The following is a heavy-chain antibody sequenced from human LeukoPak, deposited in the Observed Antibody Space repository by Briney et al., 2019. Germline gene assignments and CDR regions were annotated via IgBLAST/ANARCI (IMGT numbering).Heavy chain of an antibody. J-gene: IGHJ6*02. V-gene: IGHV3-30*18. CDR3: AKDLGSSWLANFYYYGMDV. CDR1: GFRFSDYA. Sequence: GGSLRLSCAASGFRFSDYAMHWVRQAPSKGLEWVAVISYDGRNTYYGDSVKGRLTISRDNSKNTLYLQMTSLKTDDTAVYLCAKDLGSSWLANFYYYGMDVWGQGTTVTVSS. CDR2: ISYDGRNT. D-gene: IGHD6-13*01.